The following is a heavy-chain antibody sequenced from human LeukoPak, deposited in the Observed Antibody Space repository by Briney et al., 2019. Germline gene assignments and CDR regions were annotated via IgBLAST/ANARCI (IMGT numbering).Heavy chain of an antibody. V-gene: IGHV4-61*02. CDR1: GGSISSGSYY. J-gene: IGHJ3*02. CDR3: ARDAAGGQENAFHI. D-gene: IGHD4-23*01. Sequence: SEALSLTCTVSGGSISSGSYYWSWIRQPAGKGLEWIGRIYTSGSTNYNPSLKSRVTISVDTSKNQFSLKLSSVTAADTAVYYCARDAAGGQENAFHIWVQGTMVTVSS. CDR2: IYTSGST.